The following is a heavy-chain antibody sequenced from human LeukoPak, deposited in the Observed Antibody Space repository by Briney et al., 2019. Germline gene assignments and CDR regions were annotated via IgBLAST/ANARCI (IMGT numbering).Heavy chain of an antibody. CDR2: IYYSGST. CDR1: GGSISSYY. J-gene: IGHJ5*02. Sequence: SETLSLTCTVSGGSISSYYWSWIRQPPGKGLEWIGYIYYSGSTNYNPSLKSRVTISVDTSKNQFSLKLRSVTAADTAVYYCARNYGGNYEMENRFDPWGQGTLVTVSS. D-gene: IGHD4-23*01. V-gene: IGHV4-59*08. CDR3: ARNYGGNYEMENRFDP.